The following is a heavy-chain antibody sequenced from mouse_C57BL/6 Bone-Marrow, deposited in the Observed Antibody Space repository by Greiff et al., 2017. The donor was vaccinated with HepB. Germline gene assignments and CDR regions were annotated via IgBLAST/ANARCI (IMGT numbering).Heavy chain of an antibody. V-gene: IGHV1-82*01. CDR3: AGETCYDDDDDY. Sequence: QVQLQQSGPELVKPGASVKISCKASGYAFSSSWMNWVKQRPGKGLEWIGRIYPGAGDTNYNGKFKGKATLTADKSSSPAYMQLSSLTATDAEVYFCAGETCYDDDDDYWGQGTTLTVSS. CDR1: GYAFSSSW. J-gene: IGHJ2*01. CDR2: IYPGAGDT. D-gene: IGHD2-4*01.